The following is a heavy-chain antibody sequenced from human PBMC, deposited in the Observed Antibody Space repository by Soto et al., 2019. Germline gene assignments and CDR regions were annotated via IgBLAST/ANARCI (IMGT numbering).Heavy chain of an antibody. CDR3: ARGGLGYCSGGTCYSGAFVT. Sequence: QVQLVQSGAEVKKPGASVKVSCKASGYTFTGYYMHWVRQAPGQGLEWMGWINPNSGGTNYAQKFQGWVTMTRDTSTAMASMELGRLGCEDTAVYYCARGGLGYCSGGTCYSGAFVTGGQGTMVTVS. CDR1: GYTFTGYY. CDR2: INPNSGGT. J-gene: IGHJ3*02. V-gene: IGHV1-2*04. D-gene: IGHD2-15*01.